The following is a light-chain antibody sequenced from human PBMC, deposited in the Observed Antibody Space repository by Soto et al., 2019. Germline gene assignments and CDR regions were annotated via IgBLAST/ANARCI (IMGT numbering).Light chain of an antibody. V-gene: IGKV3-20*01. Sequence: DTVLTQSPGTLSLSPGERATLSCRASQSVTSTYLAWYQHRPGQAPRLLIYGASTRATGIPDRFSGSGSGTDFTLTISRLEPEDFAVYYCQQYAYPPWTFGHGTKVKIK. CDR1: QSVTSTY. CDR3: QQYAYPPWT. J-gene: IGKJ1*01. CDR2: GAS.